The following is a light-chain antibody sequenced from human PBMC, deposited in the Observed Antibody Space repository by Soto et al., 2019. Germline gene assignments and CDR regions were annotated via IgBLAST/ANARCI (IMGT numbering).Light chain of an antibody. CDR3: ISYTSSSTKV. Sequence: QSALTQPASVSGSPGQSITISCTGTSSDVGGYSYVSWYQQHPGKAPKLMIYEVSNRPSGVSNRFSGSKSGNTASLTISGLQAEDEADYYCISYTSSSTKVFGGGTKVTVL. V-gene: IGLV2-14*01. CDR2: EVS. CDR1: SSDVGGYSY. J-gene: IGLJ3*02.